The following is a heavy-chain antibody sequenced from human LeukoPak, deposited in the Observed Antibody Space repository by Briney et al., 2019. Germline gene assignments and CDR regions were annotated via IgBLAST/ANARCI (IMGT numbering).Heavy chain of an antibody. J-gene: IGHJ6*02. V-gene: IGHV3-7*01. CDR2: IKQDGSEK. Sequence: GGSLRLSCAASGFTFSSYWMSWVRQAPGKGLEWVANIKQDGSEKYYVDSVKGRFTISRDNAKNSLYLQMNSLRAEDMAVYYCARKPPNDFWSGYYYYYYGMDVWGQGTTVTVSS. CDR1: GFTFSSYW. CDR3: ARKPPNDFWSGYYYYYYGMDV. D-gene: IGHD3-3*01.